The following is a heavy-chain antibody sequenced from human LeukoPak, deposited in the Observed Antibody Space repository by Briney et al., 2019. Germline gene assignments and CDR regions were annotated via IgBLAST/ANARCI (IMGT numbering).Heavy chain of an antibody. Sequence: SETLSLTCAVSGYSISSGYYWGRIRQPPGKGLEWIGSIYHSGSTYYNPSLKSRVTISVDTSKNQLSLKLSSLTAADTAVYYCARHEYSGSYYGLSWFDPWGQGTLVTVSS. D-gene: IGHD1-26*01. J-gene: IGHJ5*02. CDR3: ARHEYSGSYYGLSWFDP. CDR2: IYHSGST. CDR1: GYSISSGYY. V-gene: IGHV4-38-2*01.